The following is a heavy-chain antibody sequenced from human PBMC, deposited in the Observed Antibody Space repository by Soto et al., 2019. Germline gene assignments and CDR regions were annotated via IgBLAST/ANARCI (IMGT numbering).Heavy chain of an antibody. CDR2: ISYDGSNK. J-gene: IGHJ6*01. D-gene: IGHD6-13*01. Sequence: PGGSLRLSCAASGFTFSSYAMHWVRQAPGKGLEWVAVISYDGSNKYYADSVKGRFTISRDNSKNTLYLQMNSVRAEDTAVYYCARDEDGAAGIAAAGTGGLYSYYGMDVWGQGTTVTVCS. V-gene: IGHV3-30-3*01. CDR1: GFTFSSYA. CDR3: ARDEDGAAGIAAAGTGGLYSYYGMDV.